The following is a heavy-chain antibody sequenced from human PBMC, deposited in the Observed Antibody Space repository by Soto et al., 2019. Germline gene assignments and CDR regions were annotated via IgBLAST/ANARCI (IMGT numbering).Heavy chain of an antibody. CDR3: ARDYMVRGVMRWFDP. CDR2: IYHSGST. D-gene: IGHD3-10*01. CDR1: GGSISSSNW. V-gene: IGHV4-4*02. J-gene: IGHJ5*02. Sequence: QVQLQESGPGLVKPWGTLSLTCAVSGGSISSSNWWSWVRQPPGKGLEWIGEIYHSGSTNYNPSLRSRVTTSVDKSKSQFSLKLSSVTAADTAVYYCARDYMVRGVMRWFDPWGQGTLVTVSS.